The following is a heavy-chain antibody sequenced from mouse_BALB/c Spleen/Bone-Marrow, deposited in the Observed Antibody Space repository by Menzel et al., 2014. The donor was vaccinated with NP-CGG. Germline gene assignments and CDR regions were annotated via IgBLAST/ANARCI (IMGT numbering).Heavy chain of an antibody. J-gene: IGHJ3*01. CDR1: GFNIKDTY. Sequence: EVQLQQSGAELVKPGASVKLSCTASGFNIKDTYMHWVKQRPEQGLEWIGRIDPANGNTKYDPKFQGKATITADTSSNTAYLQLSSLTSEDSAVYSCARLALFDYWGQGTLVTVSA. CDR2: IDPANGNT. V-gene: IGHV14-3*02. CDR3: ARLALFDY.